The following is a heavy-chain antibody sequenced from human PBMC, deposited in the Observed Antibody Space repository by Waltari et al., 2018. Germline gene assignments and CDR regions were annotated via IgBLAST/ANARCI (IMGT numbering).Heavy chain of an antibody. CDR2: IIPICGTA. Sequence: VQLVQSGAEVKKPGSSVKASCTASAGTFSSYAISCVRQAPGQGLEWMGGIIPICGTAKYAQKFQGRVTITADESTSTAYMELSSLRSEDKAVYYCARRDSSGYYYRYWGQGTLVTVSS. V-gene: IGHV1-69*13. CDR1: AGTFSSYA. CDR3: ARRDSSGYYYRY. J-gene: IGHJ4*02. D-gene: IGHD3-22*01.